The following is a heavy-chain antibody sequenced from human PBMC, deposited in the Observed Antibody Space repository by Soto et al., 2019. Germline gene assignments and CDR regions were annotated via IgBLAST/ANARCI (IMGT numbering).Heavy chain of an antibody. D-gene: IGHD2-21*02. J-gene: IGHJ1*01. CDR2: IIPIFGTA. CDR3: ARGLSYCGGDCLGFFQH. CDR1: GGTFSSYA. Sequence: SVKVSCKASGGTFSSYAISWMRQAPGQGLEWMGGIIPIFGTANYAQKFQGRVTITADESTSTAYMELSSLRSEDTAVYYCARGLSYCGGDCLGFFQHWGQGTLVTVSS. V-gene: IGHV1-69*13.